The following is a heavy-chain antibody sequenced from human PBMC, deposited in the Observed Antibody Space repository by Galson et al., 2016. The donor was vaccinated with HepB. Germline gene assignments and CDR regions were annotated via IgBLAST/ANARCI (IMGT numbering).Heavy chain of an antibody. CDR2: IYSSGST. CDR3: ARWFGQYYFDF. J-gene: IGHJ4*02. CDR1: GGSISLYY. D-gene: IGHD3-10*01. Sequence: SETLSLTCTVSGGSISLYYWSWIRQPPGKGLEWIGYIYSSGSTNYNPSLKSRVTITKDTSKNQVVLTITNMDHVDTGTYYCARWFGQYYFDFWGQGTLGTVSS. V-gene: IGHV4-4*08.